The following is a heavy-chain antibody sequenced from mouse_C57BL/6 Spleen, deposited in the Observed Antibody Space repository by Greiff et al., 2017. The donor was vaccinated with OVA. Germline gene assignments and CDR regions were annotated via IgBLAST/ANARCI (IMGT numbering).Heavy chain of an antibody. Sequence: VQLVESGAELVRPGTSVKVSCKASGYAFTNYLIEWVKQRPGQGLEWIGVINPGSGGTNYNEKFKGKATLTADKSSSTAYMQLSSLTSEDSAVYFCARSSSSSFFDYWGQGTTLTVSS. CDR1: GYAFTNYL. CDR3: ARSSSSSFFDY. V-gene: IGHV1-54*01. CDR2: INPGSGGT. D-gene: IGHD1-1*01. J-gene: IGHJ2*01.